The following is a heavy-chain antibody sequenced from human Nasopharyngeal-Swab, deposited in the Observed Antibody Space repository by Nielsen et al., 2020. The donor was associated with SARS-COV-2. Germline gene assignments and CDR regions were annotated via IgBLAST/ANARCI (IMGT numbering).Heavy chain of an antibody. J-gene: IGHJ2*01. Sequence: GESLKISCAASGFTFSDHYMDWVRQAPGKGLEWVGRTRNKANSYTTEYSASVKGRFSISRDDSKNSLYLQMNGLKTEDTAVHYCARVFYGSVNSRWHFDLWGRGTLVTVSS. CDR1: GFTFSDHY. CDR2: TRNKANSYTT. CDR3: ARVFYGSVNSRWHFDL. D-gene: IGHD3-10*01. V-gene: IGHV3-72*01.